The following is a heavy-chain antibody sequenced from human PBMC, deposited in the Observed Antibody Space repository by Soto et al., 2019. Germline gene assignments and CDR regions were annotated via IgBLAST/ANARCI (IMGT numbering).Heavy chain of an antibody. CDR3: ASGAAGAWVLLFDP. CDR2: IIPIFGTA. Sequence: QVQLVQSGAEVKKPGSSVKVSCKASVGTFSSYAISWVRQAPGQGLEWMGGIIPIFGTANYAQKFQGIVTITADETTNTAYMELRGLRSEDTAVYYYASGAAGAWVLLFDPWGQGTLVTVSS. D-gene: IGHD1-26*01. CDR1: VGTFSSYA. V-gene: IGHV1-69*01. J-gene: IGHJ5*02.